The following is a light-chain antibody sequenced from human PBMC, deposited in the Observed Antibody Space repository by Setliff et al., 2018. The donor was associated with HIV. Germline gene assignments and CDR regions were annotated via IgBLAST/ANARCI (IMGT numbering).Light chain of an antibody. V-gene: IGLV1-40*01. CDR3: QSYDRSLSGYV. J-gene: IGLJ1*01. Sequence: QSVLTQPPSVSGAPGQRVTISCTGSRSNIGAGYDVQWYQQLPGTAPKLVMFGNSNRPSGVPDRFSDSKSGTSASLAISGLQAEDEADYYCQSYDRSLSGYVFGTGTKVTVL. CDR2: GNS. CDR1: RSNIGAGYD.